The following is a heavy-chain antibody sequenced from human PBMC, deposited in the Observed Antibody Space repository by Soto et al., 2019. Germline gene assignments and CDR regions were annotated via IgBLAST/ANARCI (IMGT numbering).Heavy chain of an antibody. V-gene: IGHV3-15*07. D-gene: IGHD5-18*01. Sequence: GGSLRLSCAASGFTFSNAWMNWVRQAPGKGLEWVGRIKSKTDGGTTDYAAPVKGRFTISRDDSKNTLYLQMNSLKTEDTAVYYCTTEFDDQGIQLWLSFDYWGQGTLVTVSS. CDR2: IKSKTDGGTT. J-gene: IGHJ4*02. CDR1: GFTFSNAW. CDR3: TTEFDDQGIQLWLSFDY.